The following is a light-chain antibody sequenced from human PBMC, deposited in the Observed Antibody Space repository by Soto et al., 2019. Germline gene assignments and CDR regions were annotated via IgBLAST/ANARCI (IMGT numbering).Light chain of an antibody. CDR1: QTITSS. Sequence: DIQMTQSPSTLSASVGDRVTITCRASQTITSSLAWYLQKPGEAPELLIYGASSLNSGVPSRFSGSRSGTEFTLTISRLQPDDFASYYCQQYHNYPYTFGQGTKLEIK. CDR3: QQYHNYPYT. J-gene: IGKJ2*01. V-gene: IGKV1-5*01. CDR2: GAS.